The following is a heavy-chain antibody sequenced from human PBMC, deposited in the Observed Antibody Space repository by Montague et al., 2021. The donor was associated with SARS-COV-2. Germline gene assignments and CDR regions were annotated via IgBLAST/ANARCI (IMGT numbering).Heavy chain of an antibody. CDR2: IFSAGDT. V-gene: IGHV4-39*01. D-gene: IGHD2-15*01. CDR1: GDSMSSDRYY. Sequence: SETLSLTCSVSGDSMSSDRYYWGWNRQPPGKGLEWNTCIFSAGDTYYNPSLKSRVTISLDTSKNQFSLNLVSVTAADTAVYYCARQGLGFCNGGSCFSTLAFWGHGILVTVSS. CDR3: ARQGLGFCNGGSCFSTLAF. J-gene: IGHJ4*01.